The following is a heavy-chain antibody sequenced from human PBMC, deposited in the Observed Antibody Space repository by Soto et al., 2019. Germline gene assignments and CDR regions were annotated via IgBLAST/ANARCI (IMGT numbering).Heavy chain of an antibody. V-gene: IGHV3-30-3*01. CDR1: GFTFSSYA. CDR2: ISYDGSNK. CDR3: AVRNDAFDI. Sequence: PGGSLRLSCAASGFTFSSYAMHWVRQAPGKGLEWVAVISYDGSNKYYADSVKGRFTISRDNSKNTLYLQMNSLRAEDTAVYYCAVRNDAFDIWGQGTVVTVAS. J-gene: IGHJ3*02.